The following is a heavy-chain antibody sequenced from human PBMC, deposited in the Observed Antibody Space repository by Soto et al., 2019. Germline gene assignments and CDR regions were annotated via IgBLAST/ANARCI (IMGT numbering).Heavy chain of an antibody. CDR3: SRSLQRASWWVDY. J-gene: IGHJ4*02. Sequence: QLQLQESGPGLVKPSETLSLTCTVSGDSISSSSYYWGWIRQPPGKGPEWIGTIYYSGSTCYNPSLRSRVTISVYTSKKQFSLKLNSVTAADTAVYYCSRSLQRASWWVDYWGQGTLVTVSS. CDR1: GDSISSSSYY. V-gene: IGHV4-39*01. D-gene: IGHD2-15*01. CDR2: IYYSGST.